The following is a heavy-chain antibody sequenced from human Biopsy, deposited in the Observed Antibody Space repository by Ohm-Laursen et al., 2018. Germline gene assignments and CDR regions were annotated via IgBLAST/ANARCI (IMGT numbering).Heavy chain of an antibody. CDR2: ISPNSGGT. CDR1: GYAVNDYF. Sequence: SSVKVSCKGSGYAVNDYFLHWLRQAPGQGPEWMGWISPNSGGTNYAQKFQGRVTMTTDTSTSTVYLELRRLISDDTAVYYCARDIMNRIAGLVARSDVSDVWGQGTLVTVSS. J-gene: IGHJ3*01. D-gene: IGHD3-16*01. CDR3: ARDIMNRIAGLVARSDVSDV. V-gene: IGHV1-2*02.